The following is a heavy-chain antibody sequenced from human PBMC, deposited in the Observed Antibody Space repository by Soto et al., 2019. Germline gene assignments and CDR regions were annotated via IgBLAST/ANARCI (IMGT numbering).Heavy chain of an antibody. V-gene: IGHV3-23*01. CDR3: VNQFIWFGELLYLDDY. CDR2: ISGSGGST. CDR1: GFTFSSYA. Sequence: PGGSLRLSCAASGFTFSSYAMSWVRQAPGKGLEWVSAISGSGGSTYYADSVKGRFTISRDNSKNTLYLQMNSLRAEDTAVYYCVNQFIWFGELLYLDDYWGQGTLVTVSS. J-gene: IGHJ4*02. D-gene: IGHD3-10*01.